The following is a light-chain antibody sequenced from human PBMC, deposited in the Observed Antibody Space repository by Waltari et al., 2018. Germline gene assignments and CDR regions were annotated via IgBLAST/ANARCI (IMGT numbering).Light chain of an antibody. CDR2: AAS. V-gene: IGKV1-9*01. J-gene: IGKJ5*01. CDR3: QQLNSYPIT. CDR1: QGIGSN. Sequence: IQLTQSPSSLSASVGDRVTITCRASQGIGSNLAWYQQKPGKAPKLLISAASTLQSGVPLRFSGSGSGTDFTLTISSLQPEDFATYYCQQLNSYPITFGQGTRLEIK.